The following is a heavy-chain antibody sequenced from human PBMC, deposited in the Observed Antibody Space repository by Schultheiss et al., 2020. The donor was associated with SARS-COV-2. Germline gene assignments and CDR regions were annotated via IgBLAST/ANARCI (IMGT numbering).Heavy chain of an antibody. Sequence: SQTLSLTCTVSGYSISSGYYWGWIRQPPGKGLEWIGSIYYSGSTNYNPSLKSRVTISVDTSKNQFSLKLSSVTAADTAVYYCARDKWELRGGYGMDVWGQGTTVTVSS. J-gene: IGHJ6*02. CDR2: IYYSGST. V-gene: IGHV4-38-2*02. CDR3: ARDKWELRGGYGMDV. CDR1: GYSISSGYY. D-gene: IGHD1-26*01.